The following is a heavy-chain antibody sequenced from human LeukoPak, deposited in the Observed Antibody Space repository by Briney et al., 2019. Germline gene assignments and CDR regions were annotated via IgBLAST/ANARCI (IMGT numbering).Heavy chain of an antibody. V-gene: IGHV3-7*03. CDR2: INFDGSVK. CDR3: ARDQYDTWSRRGNFDS. Sequence: PGGSLRLSCVASGFTFGKYWMSWVRQAPGKGLEWVAHINFDGSVKNYVDSVKGRVTISRDNTKNSLYLQMNSPRAEDTAVFYGARDQYDTWSRRGNFDSWGQGTLVIVSS. D-gene: IGHD3-3*01. CDR1: GFTFGKYW. J-gene: IGHJ4*02.